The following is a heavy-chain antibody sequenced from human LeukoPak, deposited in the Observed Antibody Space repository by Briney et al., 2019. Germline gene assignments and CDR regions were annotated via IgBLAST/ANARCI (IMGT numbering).Heavy chain of an antibody. CDR2: IYYSGST. V-gene: IGHV4-59*01. CDR3: ARAPPVVVGATDAFDI. J-gene: IGHJ3*02. D-gene: IGHD1-26*01. CDR1: GDSISSYY. Sequence: SETLSLTCTVSGDSISSYYWSWIRQPPGKGLEGIGYIYYSGSTNYNPSRKSRVTISVDTSKNQFFLKLSSVTAADTAVYYCARAPPVVVGATDAFDIWGQGTMVTVSS.